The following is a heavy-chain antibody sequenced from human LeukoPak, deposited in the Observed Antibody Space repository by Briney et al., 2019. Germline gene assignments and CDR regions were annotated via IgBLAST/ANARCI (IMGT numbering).Heavy chain of an antibody. V-gene: IGHV1-18*01. CDR3: ASFYYYGSGSRPYPSSYGMDV. CDR1: GYTFTSYG. D-gene: IGHD3-10*01. CDR2: ISAYNGNT. Sequence: ASVKVSCKASGYTFTSYGISWVRQAPGQGLEWMGWISAYNGNTNYAQKLQGRVTMTTDTSTGTAYMELRSLRSDDTAVYYCASFYYYGSGSRPYPSSYGMDVWGQGTTVTVSS. J-gene: IGHJ6*02.